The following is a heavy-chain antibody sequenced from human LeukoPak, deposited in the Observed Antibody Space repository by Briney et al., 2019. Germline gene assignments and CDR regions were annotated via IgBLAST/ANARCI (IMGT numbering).Heavy chain of an antibody. CDR3: AKDLRTRSEYYFVY. D-gene: IGHD1-1*01. Sequence: GGSLRLSCAASGFTFSSYGMHWVRQAPGKGLEWVAFIRYDGSNKYYADSVKGRFTISRDNSKNTLYLQMNSLRAEDTAVYYCAKDLRTRSEYYFVYWGQGTLVTVSS. J-gene: IGHJ4*02. CDR1: GFTFSSYG. CDR2: IRYDGSNK. V-gene: IGHV3-30*02.